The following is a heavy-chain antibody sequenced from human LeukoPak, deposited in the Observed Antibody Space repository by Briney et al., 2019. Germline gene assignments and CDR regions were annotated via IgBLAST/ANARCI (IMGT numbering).Heavy chain of an antibody. CDR2: IYYSGST. CDR1: GGSLSSGGYY. CDR3: ARVSARSSSRYFEY. Sequence: SQTLSLTCTVSGGSLSSGGYYWRWLRQHPWKGLEWIGYIYYSGSTYYNPSLKSRVTISVDTSKNQFSLKLSSVTAADTAVYYCARVSARSSSRYFEYWGQGTLVTVSS. J-gene: IGHJ4*02. D-gene: IGHD6-6*01. V-gene: IGHV4-31*03.